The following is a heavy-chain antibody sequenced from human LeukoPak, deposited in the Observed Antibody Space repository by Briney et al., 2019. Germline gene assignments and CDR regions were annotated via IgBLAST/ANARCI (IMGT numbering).Heavy chain of an antibody. J-gene: IGHJ6*02. CDR2: IYYSGST. Sequence: SETLSLTCTVSGGSISSGGYSWSWIRQHPGKGLEWIGYIYYSGSTYYNPSLKSRVTISVDTSKNQFSLKLSSVTAADTAVYYCARATFRSGYKPGNYYYYGMDVWGQGTTVTVSS. CDR3: ARATFRSGYKPGNYYYYGMDV. V-gene: IGHV4-31*03. D-gene: IGHD3-22*01. CDR1: GGSISSGGYS.